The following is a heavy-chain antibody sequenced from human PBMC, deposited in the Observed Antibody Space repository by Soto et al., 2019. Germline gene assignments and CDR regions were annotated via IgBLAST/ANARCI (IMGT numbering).Heavy chain of an antibody. CDR2: INAGNGNT. Sequence: ASVKVSCKASGYTFTSYAMHWVRQAPGQRLEWMGWINAGNGNTKYSQKFQGRVTITRDTSASTAYMELSSLRSEDTAVYYCARGELGYCSSTSCYYPYYYGMDVWGQGTTVTVSS. J-gene: IGHJ6*02. CDR3: ARGELGYCSSTSCYYPYYYGMDV. CDR1: GYTFTSYA. V-gene: IGHV1-3*01. D-gene: IGHD2-2*01.